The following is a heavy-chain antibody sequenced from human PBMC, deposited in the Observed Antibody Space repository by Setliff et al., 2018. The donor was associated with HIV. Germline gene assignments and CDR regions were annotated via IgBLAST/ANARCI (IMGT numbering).Heavy chain of an antibody. V-gene: IGHV4-34*01. CDR1: GGPSTDHY. Sequence: SETLSLTCAVYGGPSTDHYWNWIRQSPGMGLEWIAEIHHTGYINYNPSLRSRVSVSRDMSSNQFSLRLSSVTAANAAVYYCAAFFVTPMTTQDFWGQGTLVTVSS. CDR2: IHHTGYI. J-gene: IGHJ4*02. CDR3: AAFFVTPMTTQDF. D-gene: IGHD4-4*01.